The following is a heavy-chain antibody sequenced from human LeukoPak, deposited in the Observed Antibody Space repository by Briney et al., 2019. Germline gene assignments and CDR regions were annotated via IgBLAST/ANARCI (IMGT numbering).Heavy chain of an antibody. D-gene: IGHD2-2*02. CDR2: IYHSGST. J-gene: IGHJ5*02. CDR3: ARGRVVVPAAIPRGWFDP. CDR1: GGSISSGGYY. V-gene: IGHV4-30-2*01. Sequence: SETLSLTCTVSGGSISSGGYYWSWIRQPPGKGLEWIGYIYHSGSTYYNPSLQSRVTISVDRSKNQFSLKLSSVTAADTAVYYCARGRVVVPAAIPRGWFDPWGQGTLVTVSS.